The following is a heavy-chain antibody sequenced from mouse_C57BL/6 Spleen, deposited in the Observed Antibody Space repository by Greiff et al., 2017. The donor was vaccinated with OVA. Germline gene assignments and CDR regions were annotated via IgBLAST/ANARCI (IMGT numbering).Heavy chain of an antibody. Sequence: QVQLQQPGAELVKPGASVKVSCKASGYTFTSYWMHWVKQRPGQGLEWIGRIHPSDSDTNYNQKFTGKATLTVDKSSSTAYMQLSSLTSEDSAVYYWAIRGTTVVATYWYFDVWGTGTTVTVSS. CDR3: AIRGTTVVATYWYFDV. CDR2: IHPSDSDT. V-gene: IGHV1-74*01. CDR1: GYTFTSYW. J-gene: IGHJ1*03. D-gene: IGHD1-1*01.